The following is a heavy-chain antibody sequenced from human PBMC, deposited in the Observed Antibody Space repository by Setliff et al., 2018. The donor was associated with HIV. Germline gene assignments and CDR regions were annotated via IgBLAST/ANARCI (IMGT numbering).Heavy chain of an antibody. CDR2: IYTSGST. V-gene: IGHV4-61*02. CDR3: ARRGIAAAGSDS. CDR1: ASSISSDY. Sequence: SETLSLTCAVSASSISSDYCWGWIRQPAGKGLEWIGRIYTSGSTNYNPSLKSRVTISVDTSQNQFSLKLNSVTAADTAVYYCARRGIAAAGSDSWGQGTLVTVSS. D-gene: IGHD6-13*01. J-gene: IGHJ4*02.